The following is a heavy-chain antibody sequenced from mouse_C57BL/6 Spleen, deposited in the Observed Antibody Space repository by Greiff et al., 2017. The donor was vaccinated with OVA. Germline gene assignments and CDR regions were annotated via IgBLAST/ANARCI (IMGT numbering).Heavy chain of an antibody. D-gene: IGHD2-2*01. V-gene: IGHV5-4*01. CDR2: ISDGGSYT. Sequence: DVMLVESGGGLVKPGGSLKLSCAASGFTFSSYAMSWVRQTPEKRLEWVATISDGGSYTYYPDNVKGRFTISRDNAKNNLYLQMSHLKSEDTAMYYCARDGGYYRYFDVWGTGTTVTVSS. J-gene: IGHJ1*03. CDR3: ARDGGYYRYFDV. CDR1: GFTFSSYA.